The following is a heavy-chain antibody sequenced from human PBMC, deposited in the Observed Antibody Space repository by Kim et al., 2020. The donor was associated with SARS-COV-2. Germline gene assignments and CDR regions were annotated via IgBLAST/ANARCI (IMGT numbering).Heavy chain of an antibody. CDR3: ARALRRGGVTTNRSAFDP. J-gene: IGHJ5*02. CDR2: IDPSDSYT. CDR1: GYSFTSYW. D-gene: IGHD4-17*01. Sequence: GESLKISCKGSGYSFTSYWISWVRQMPGKGLEWMGRIDPSDSYTNYSPSFQGHVTISADKSISTAYLQWSSLKASDTAMYYCARALRRGGVTTNRSAFDPWGQATLVTVSS. V-gene: IGHV5-10-1*01.